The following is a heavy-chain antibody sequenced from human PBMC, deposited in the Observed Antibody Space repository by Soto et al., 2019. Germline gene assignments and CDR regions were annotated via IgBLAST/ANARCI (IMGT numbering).Heavy chain of an antibody. J-gene: IGHJ5*01. Sequence: SGGSLRLSCAASGFTFSSDSMTCVRQAPGKGLEWVSAISDSGGTTYYADSVKGRFTISRDNSKNTLYLQMNSLRADDAAVYYCARSAVLSAAPGWFDSRGQRMPVPVSS. CDR3: ARSAVLSAAPGWFDS. V-gene: IGHV3-23*01. D-gene: IGHD2-8*02. CDR2: ISDSGGTT. CDR1: GFTFSSDS.